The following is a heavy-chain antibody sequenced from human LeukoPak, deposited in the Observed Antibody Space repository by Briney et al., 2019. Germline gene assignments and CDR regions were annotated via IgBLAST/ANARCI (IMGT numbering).Heavy chain of an antibody. D-gene: IGHD6-19*01. CDR1: GFTFSSYA. V-gene: IGHV3-64*01. CDR3: ARVSRKSSGWYIFDY. J-gene: IGHJ4*02. CDR2: ISSNGGST. Sequence: GGSLRLSCAASGFTFSSYAMHWVRQAPGKGLEYVSAISSNGGSTYYANSVKSRFTISRDNSKNTLYLQMGSLRAEDMAVYYCARVSRKSSGWYIFDYWGQGTLVTVSS.